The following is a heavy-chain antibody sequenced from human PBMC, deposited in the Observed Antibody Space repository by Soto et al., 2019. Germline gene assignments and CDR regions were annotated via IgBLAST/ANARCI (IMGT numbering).Heavy chain of an antibody. CDR1: GFTFSSYA. V-gene: IGHV3-23*01. D-gene: IGHD3-22*01. J-gene: IGHJ3*02. CDR3: AKGLYYYDSSGYSDAFDI. CDR2: ISGSGGST. Sequence: GGSLRLSCAASGFTFSSYAMSWVRQAPGKGLEWVSAISGSGGSTYYADSVKGRFTISRENSKNTLYLQMNSLRAEDTAVYYCAKGLYYYDSSGYSDAFDIWGQGTMVTVSS.